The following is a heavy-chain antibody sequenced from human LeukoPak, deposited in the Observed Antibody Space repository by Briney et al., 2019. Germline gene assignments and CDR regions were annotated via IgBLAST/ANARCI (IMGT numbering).Heavy chain of an antibody. Sequence: SETLSLTCTVSGGSISSYYWSWIRQPPGKGLEWIGYIYYSGSTNYNPSLKSRVTISVDTSKNQFSLKLSSVTAADTAVYYCARVKGPSRQLVRALYYFDYWGQGTLVTVSS. CDR2: IYYSGST. V-gene: IGHV4-59*01. D-gene: IGHD6-6*01. CDR3: ARVKGPSRQLVRALYYFDY. CDR1: GGSISSYY. J-gene: IGHJ4*02.